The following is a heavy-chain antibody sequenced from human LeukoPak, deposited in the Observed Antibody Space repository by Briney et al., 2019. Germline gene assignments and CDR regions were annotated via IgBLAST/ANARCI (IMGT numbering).Heavy chain of an antibody. D-gene: IGHD3-10*01. CDR3: ARGMRMVRGVIREYYFDS. V-gene: IGHV1-46*01. CDR2: INPSGGST. CDR1: GYSFTSYY. Sequence: ASVKVSCKASGYSFTSYYIHWVRQAPGQGLEWVGIINPSGGSTSYAQKFQGRVTMTRDTSTSTVYMELSSLRSEDTAVYYCARGMRMVRGVIREYYFDSWGQGTLVTVSS. J-gene: IGHJ4*02.